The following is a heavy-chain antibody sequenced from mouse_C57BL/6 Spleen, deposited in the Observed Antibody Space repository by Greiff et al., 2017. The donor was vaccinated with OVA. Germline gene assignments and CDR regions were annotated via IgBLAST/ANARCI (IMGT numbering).Heavy chain of an antibody. Sequence: KLVESGGGLVKPGGSLKLSCAASGFTFSSYAMSWVRQTPEKRLEWVATISDGGSYTYYPDNVKGRFTISRDNAKNNLYLQMSHLKSEDTAMYYCARGDDYDKGAWFAYWGQGTLVTVSA. CDR2: ISDGGSYT. D-gene: IGHD2-4*01. J-gene: IGHJ3*01. CDR1: GFTFSSYA. CDR3: ARGDDYDKGAWFAY. V-gene: IGHV5-4*03.